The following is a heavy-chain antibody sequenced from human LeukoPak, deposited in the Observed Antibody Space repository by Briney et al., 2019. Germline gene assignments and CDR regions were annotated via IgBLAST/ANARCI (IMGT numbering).Heavy chain of an antibody. V-gene: IGHV3-66*01. J-gene: IGHJ4*02. Sequence: PGGSLRLSCAVSGFTVSSNYMSWVRQAPGKGLEWVSVIYGGGSTYYADSVKGRFPISRDNSKNTLYLQMNSLRAEDTAVYYCARAASVAGTYALNHWGQGTLVTVSS. CDR2: IYGGGST. CDR1: GFTVSSNY. D-gene: IGHD6-19*01. CDR3: ARAASVAGTYALNH.